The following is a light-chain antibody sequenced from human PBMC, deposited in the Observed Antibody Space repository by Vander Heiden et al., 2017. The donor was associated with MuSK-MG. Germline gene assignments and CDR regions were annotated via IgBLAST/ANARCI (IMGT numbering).Light chain of an antibody. CDR1: QRVLYSSNNKNY. J-gene: IGKJ5*01. Sequence: DIVMTQSPDSLAVSLGERATINCKSSQRVLYSSNNKNYLAWYQQKPGQPPKLLIYWASTRESGVPDRFSGSGSGTDFTLTISSLQAEDVAVYYCQQDDSTPITFGQGTRLEIK. V-gene: IGKV4-1*01. CDR3: QQDDSTPIT. CDR2: WAS.